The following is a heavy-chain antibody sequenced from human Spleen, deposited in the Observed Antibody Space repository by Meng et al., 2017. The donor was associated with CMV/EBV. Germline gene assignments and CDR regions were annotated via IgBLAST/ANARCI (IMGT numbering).Heavy chain of an antibody. CDR2: MNPNSDNT. J-gene: IGHJ6*02. V-gene: IGHV1-8*03. CDR3: ARDLFVAAGGDSPDYYYGLDV. D-gene: IGHD6-13*01. Sequence: ASVKVSCKASGYTFTNYDIIWVRQATGQGLEWMGWMNPNSDNTGYAQKFQGRVTITRNTSINTAYMELSSLRSEDTAVYYCARDLFVAAGGDSPDYYYGLDVWGQGTTVTVSS. CDR1: GYTFTNYD.